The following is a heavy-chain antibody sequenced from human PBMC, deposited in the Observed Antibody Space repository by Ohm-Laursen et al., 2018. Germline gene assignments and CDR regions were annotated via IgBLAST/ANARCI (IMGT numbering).Heavy chain of an antibody. V-gene: IGHV3-33*08. J-gene: IGHJ6*02. CDR1: GFTFSSYA. D-gene: IGHD6-13*01. Sequence: SSLRLSCAASGFTFSSYAMSWVRQAPGKGLEWVAVIWYDGSNKYCADSVKGRFTISRDNSKNTLYLQMNSLRAEDTAVYYCARGPRKGTLVYYYGMDVWGQGTTVTVSS. CDR2: IWYDGSNK. CDR3: ARGPRKGTLVYYYGMDV.